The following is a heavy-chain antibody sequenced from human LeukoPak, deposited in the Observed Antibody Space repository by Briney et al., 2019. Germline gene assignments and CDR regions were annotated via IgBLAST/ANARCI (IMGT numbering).Heavy chain of an antibody. CDR1: GFTFSSYS. J-gene: IGHJ4*02. V-gene: IGHV3-23*01. CDR3: AKDQYTYYYDSSGYYPLGY. CDR2: ISGSGGST. D-gene: IGHD3-22*01. Sequence: GGSLRLSCAASGFTFSSYSMSWVRQAPGKGLEWVSAISGSGGSTYYADSVKGRFTISRDNSKNTLYLQMNSLRAEDTAVYYCAKDQYTYYYDSSGYYPLGYWGQGTLVIVSS.